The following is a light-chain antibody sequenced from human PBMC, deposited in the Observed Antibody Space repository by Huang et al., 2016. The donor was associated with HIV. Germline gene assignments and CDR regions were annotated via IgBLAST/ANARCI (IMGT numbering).Light chain of an antibody. CDR3: QQRAGWPLT. Sequence: EIVLTQSPATLSLSPGERATLSCRASQHISGYLAWYQQKPGQAPRLLIYAASIRATGIPVRCSGSGSGTDFTSSISSLEPEDFAFYYCQQRAGWPLTFGGGTKVEIK. CDR2: AAS. J-gene: IGKJ4*01. V-gene: IGKV3-11*01. CDR1: QHISGY.